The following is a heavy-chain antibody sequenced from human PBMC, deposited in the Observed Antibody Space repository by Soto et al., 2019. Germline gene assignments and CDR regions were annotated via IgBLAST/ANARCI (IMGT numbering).Heavy chain of an antibody. Sequence: EVQLVESGGGLIQPGGSLRLSCAASGFNFSTSEMYWGRQAPGKGLEWVSYIHPSGQPIFYADSVKGRFTISRDNAKNSLYLQMSSLRAEDSAVYYCARRASRWGQGTMVTVSS. CDR1: GFNFSTSE. J-gene: IGHJ3*01. CDR3: ARRASR. D-gene: IGHD1-26*01. V-gene: IGHV3-48*03. CDR2: IHPSGQPI.